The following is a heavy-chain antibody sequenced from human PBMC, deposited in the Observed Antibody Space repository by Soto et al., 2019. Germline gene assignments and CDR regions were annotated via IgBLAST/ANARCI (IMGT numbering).Heavy chain of an antibody. CDR1: GGTFSSYA. CDR3: ARGDYDFWSGYHRYNWFDP. J-gene: IGHJ5*02. V-gene: IGHV1-69*01. D-gene: IGHD3-3*01. Sequence: QVQLVQSGAEVKKPGSSVKVSCKASGGTFSSYAISWVRQAPGQGLDWMGGIIPIFGTANYAQKLQGRVTITADESTSTAYMELSRLRSEDTAVYYCARGDYDFWSGYHRYNWFDPWGQGSLVTVSS. CDR2: IIPIFGTA.